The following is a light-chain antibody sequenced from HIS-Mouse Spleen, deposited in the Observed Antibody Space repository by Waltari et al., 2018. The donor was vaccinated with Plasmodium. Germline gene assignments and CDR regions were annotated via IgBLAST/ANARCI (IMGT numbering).Light chain of an antibody. V-gene: IGLV3-25*03. J-gene: IGLJ3*02. CDR2: KDS. Sequence: SYELTQPPSVSVSPGQTARITCSGDALPKQYAYWYQQKPGQAPVLVIYKDSERPSGIPERFSGSSSGTTVTLTISGVHAEDEADYYCQSADSSGTPNWVFGGGTKLTVL. CDR3: QSADSSGTPNWV. CDR1: ALPKQY.